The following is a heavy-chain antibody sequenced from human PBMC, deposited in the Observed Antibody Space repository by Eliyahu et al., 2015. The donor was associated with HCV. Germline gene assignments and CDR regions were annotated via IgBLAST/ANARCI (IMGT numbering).Heavy chain of an antibody. CDR1: GFTFNTHW. J-gene: IGHJ5*02. CDR2: XXGDXSTT. CDR3: ARGRGTTTSSPASLFDP. Sequence: EVELVESGGGLVQPGGSLRLSCAASGFTFNTHWMHWVRQVSGKGLGWVSRXXGDXSTTXXADSVKGRFTISRDNAKNTLYLEMNSLRPEDTAVYYCARGRGTTTSSPASLFDPWGQGTLVTVSS. D-gene: IGHD2/OR15-2a*01. V-gene: IGHV3-74*01.